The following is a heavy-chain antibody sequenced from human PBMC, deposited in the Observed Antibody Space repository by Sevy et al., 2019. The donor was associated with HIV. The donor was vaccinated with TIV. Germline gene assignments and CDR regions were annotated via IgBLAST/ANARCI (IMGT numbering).Heavy chain of an antibody. V-gene: IGHV3-33*01. CDR3: ARVLEFYDYGDYGLAFMPDF. J-gene: IGHJ4*01. CDR2: IWFDGSNT. D-gene: IGHD4-17*01. CDR1: GFTFSSFG. Sequence: GGSLRLSCAASGFTFSSFGMHWVRQAPGKGLEWLAVIWFDGSNTYYSDSVKGRLTISRGIAKNTLHLQMYSLRAEDTAVYYCARVLEFYDYGDYGLAFMPDFWGHGTLVTVSS.